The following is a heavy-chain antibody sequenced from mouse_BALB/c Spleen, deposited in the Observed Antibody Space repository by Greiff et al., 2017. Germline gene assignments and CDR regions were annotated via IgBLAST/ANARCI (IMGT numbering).Heavy chain of an antibody. CDR3: TRGYYKYWCFDV. D-gene: IGHD2-3*01. V-gene: IGHV6-6*02. J-gene: IGHJ1*01. CDR2: IRLKSNNYAT. Sequence: VQLMESGGGLVQPGGSLKLSCVASGFTFSNYWMNWVRQSPEKGLEWVAEIRLKSNNYATHYAESVKGRFTISRDDSKRSVYLQMNNLRAEDTGIYYCTRGYYKYWCFDVWGAGTTVTVSA. CDR1: GFTFSNYW.